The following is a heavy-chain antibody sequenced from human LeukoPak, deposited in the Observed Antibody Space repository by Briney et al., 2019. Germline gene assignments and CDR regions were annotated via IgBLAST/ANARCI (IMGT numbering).Heavy chain of an antibody. J-gene: IGHJ6*02. D-gene: IGHD6-6*01. V-gene: IGHV1-46*01. CDR1: GYTFTNYY. CDR2: INPSGGST. Sequence: ASVKVSCKASGYTFTNYYMQWERQAPGQWLEWMGIINPSGGSTSYAQKFQGRLTMTRDTSTSTVYMELSSLRSEDTAVYYCALAARYYYYGMDVWGQGTTVTVSS. CDR3: ALAARYYYYGMDV.